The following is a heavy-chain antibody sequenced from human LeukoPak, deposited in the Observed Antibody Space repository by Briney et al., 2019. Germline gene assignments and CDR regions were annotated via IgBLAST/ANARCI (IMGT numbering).Heavy chain of an antibody. J-gene: IGHJ6*03. V-gene: IGHV3-30*04. CDR1: GYTFTDYF. Sequence: SCKASGYTFTDYFLHWVRQAPGKGLEWVAVISYDESNKYYADSVKGRFTISRDNSKNTLYLQMNSLRAEDTAVYYCARGRTQLLFSGYYNMDVWGKGTTVTVSS. CDR3: ARGRTQLLFSGYYNMDV. CDR2: ISYDESNK. D-gene: IGHD2-2*01.